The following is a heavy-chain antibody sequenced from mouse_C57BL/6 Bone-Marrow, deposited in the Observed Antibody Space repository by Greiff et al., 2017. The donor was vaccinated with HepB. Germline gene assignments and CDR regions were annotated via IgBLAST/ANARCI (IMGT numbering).Heavy chain of an antibody. Sequence: QVHVKQSGAELVRPGASVTLSCKASGYTFTDYEMHWVKQTPVHGLEWIGAIDPETGGTAYNQKFKGKAILTADKSSSTAYMELRSLTSEDSAVYYCTNYYGSVLWFAYWGQGTLVTVSA. CDR2: IDPETGGT. CDR3: TNYYGSVLWFAY. CDR1: GYTFTDYE. D-gene: IGHD1-1*01. V-gene: IGHV1-15*01. J-gene: IGHJ3*01.